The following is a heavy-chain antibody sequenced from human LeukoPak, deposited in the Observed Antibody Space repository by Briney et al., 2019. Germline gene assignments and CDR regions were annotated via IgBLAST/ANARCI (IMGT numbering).Heavy chain of an antibody. V-gene: IGHV4-39*01. CDR1: GGSITSRSFY. Sequence: PSETLSLTCIVSGGSITSRSFYWGWVRQPPGKGLEWIGSIYYSGTTNYNPSLKSRATLSVDTSKNQFSLNLSSVTAPDTAVYYCARHAWVGRTGFDYWGRGTLVTASS. CDR3: ARHAWVGRTGFDY. J-gene: IGHJ4*02. D-gene: IGHD2-8*02. CDR2: IYYSGTT.